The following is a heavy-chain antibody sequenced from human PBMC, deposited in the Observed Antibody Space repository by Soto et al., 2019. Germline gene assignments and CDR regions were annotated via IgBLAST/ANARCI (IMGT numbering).Heavy chain of an antibody. CDR1: AASFSKYY. CDR2: IYFNGNT. Sequence: SETLSLTCTVSAASFSKYYWTWIRQPPGKGLEWIGYIYFNGNTNYNPSLKGRVTISVDTSKKQISLNLTSVTDADTAVYFCASVTFGGVVLAHWGQGTLVT. J-gene: IGHJ4*02. CDR3: ASVTFGGVVLAH. V-gene: IGHV4-59*13. D-gene: IGHD3-16*01.